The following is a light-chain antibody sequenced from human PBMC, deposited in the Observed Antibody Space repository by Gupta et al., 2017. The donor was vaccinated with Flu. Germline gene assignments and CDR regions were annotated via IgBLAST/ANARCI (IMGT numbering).Light chain of an antibody. Sequence: NCKASQSVLYSSNNKNYLAWYQQKPGQPPKLLIYWASTRESGVPDRFSGSGSGTDFTLTISSLQAEDVAVFYCQQYYSTPLTFGGGTKVEIK. CDR3: QQYYSTPLT. CDR2: WAS. J-gene: IGKJ4*01. CDR1: QSVLYSSNNKNY. V-gene: IGKV4-1*01.